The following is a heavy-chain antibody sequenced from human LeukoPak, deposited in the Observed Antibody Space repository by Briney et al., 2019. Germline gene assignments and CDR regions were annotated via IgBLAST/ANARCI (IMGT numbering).Heavy chain of an antibody. D-gene: IGHD3-9*01. CDR1: VGSISSYY. CDR3: ARTDKSDAFDI. CDR2: IYYSGST. J-gene: IGHJ3*02. Sequence: SETLSLTCTVSVGSISSYYWSWIRQPPGKGLEWIGYIYYSGSTNYNPSLKSRVTISVDTSKNQFSLKLSSVTAADTAVYYCARTDKSDAFDIWGQGTMVTVSS. V-gene: IGHV4-59*01.